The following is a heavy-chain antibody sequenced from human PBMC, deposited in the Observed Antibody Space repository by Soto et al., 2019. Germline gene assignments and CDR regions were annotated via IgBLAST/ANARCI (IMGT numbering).Heavy chain of an antibody. J-gene: IGHJ6*03. CDR2: IDNSGST. CDR1: GDSISSYY. V-gene: IGHV4-59*01. Sequence: QVQLQESGPGLVKPSETLPLTCTVSGDSISSYYWSWIRQPPGQGLEWIGYIDNSGSTSYNPSLESRVTISVDTSNTQSSLKLRSVTAADTAVYYCARGFQWTRVVTSLPMDVSGKGTTVTVSS. D-gene: IGHD3-3*01. CDR3: ARGFQWTRVVTSLPMDV.